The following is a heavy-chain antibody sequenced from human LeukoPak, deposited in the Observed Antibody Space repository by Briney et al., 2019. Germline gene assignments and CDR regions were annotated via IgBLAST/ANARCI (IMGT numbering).Heavy chain of an antibody. J-gene: IGHJ4*02. Sequence: GGSLRLSCAASGFTFSSYAMSWVRQAPGKGLEWVSAISGSGGSTYYADSVKGRFTISRDISKNTLYLQMNSLRAEDAAVYYCAKAPVTSCRGAYCYPFDYWGQGTLVTVSS. CDR3: AKAPVTSCRGAYCYPFDY. V-gene: IGHV3-23*01. D-gene: IGHD2-21*01. CDR2: ISGSGGST. CDR1: GFTFSSYA.